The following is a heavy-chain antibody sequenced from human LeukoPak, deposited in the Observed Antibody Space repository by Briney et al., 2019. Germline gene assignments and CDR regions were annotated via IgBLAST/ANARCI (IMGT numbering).Heavy chain of an antibody. CDR3: ARDSYGDYVLLDY. CDR1: GGSISSGGYS. CDR2: IYYSGST. V-gene: IGHV4-31*03. Sequence: SETLSLTCTVAGGSISSGGYSWSWLRQHPGKGLEWIGYIYYSGSTYYNPSLKSRVTISVDTSKNQFSLKLSSVAAADTAVYYCARDSYGDYVLLDYWGQGTLVTVSS. D-gene: IGHD4-17*01. J-gene: IGHJ4*02.